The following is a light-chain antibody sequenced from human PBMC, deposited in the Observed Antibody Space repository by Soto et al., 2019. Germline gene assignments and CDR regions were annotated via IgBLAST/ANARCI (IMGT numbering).Light chain of an antibody. Sequence: DIQMTQSPSSLSASVGDRVTITCRASQSISSYLNWYQQKPGKAPKLLINAASSLQSGVPSRFSGSGSGTDFTLTISSLQPEDFATYYCQQTNRTPLPFGQGTKVEFK. CDR3: QQTNRTPLP. CDR1: QSISSY. J-gene: IGKJ1*01. V-gene: IGKV1-39*01. CDR2: AAS.